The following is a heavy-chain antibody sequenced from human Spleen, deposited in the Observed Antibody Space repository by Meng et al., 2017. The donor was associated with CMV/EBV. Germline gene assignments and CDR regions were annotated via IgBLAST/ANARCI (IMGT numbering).Heavy chain of an antibody. J-gene: IGHJ4*02. CDR1: GFTFSSYS. V-gene: IGHV3-21*01. CDR3: ARDSGYGGTRPFDY. Sequence: GGSLRLSCAASGFTFSSYSMNWVRQAPGKGLEWVSSISSSSSYIYYADSAKGRFTISRDNAKNSLYLQMNSLRAEDTAVYYCARDSGYGGTRPFDYWGQGTLVTVSS. D-gene: IGHD2-15*01. CDR2: ISSSSSYI.